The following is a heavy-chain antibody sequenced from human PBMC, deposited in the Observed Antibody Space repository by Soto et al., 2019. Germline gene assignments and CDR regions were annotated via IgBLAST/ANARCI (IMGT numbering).Heavy chain of an antibody. CDR2: IWYDGSNK. CDR3: ARDQGAGASPFDY. V-gene: IGHV3-33*01. Sequence: GGSLRLSCAASGFTFSSYGMHWVRQAPGKGLEWVAVIWYDGSNKYYSDSVKGRFTISRDNSKNTLYLQMNSLRAEDTAVYYCARDQGAGASPFDYWGQGTLVTVSS. CDR1: GFTFSSYG. D-gene: IGHD2-15*01. J-gene: IGHJ4*02.